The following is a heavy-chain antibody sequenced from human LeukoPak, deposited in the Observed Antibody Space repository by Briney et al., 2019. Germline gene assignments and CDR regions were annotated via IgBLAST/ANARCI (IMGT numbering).Heavy chain of an antibody. D-gene: IGHD3-3*01. CDR2: ISGSGGST. CDR1: GFTFSSYA. CDR3: AKDQDFWSGFYDY. J-gene: IGHJ4*02. Sequence: GGSLRLSCAASGFTFSSYAMSWVRQAPGKGLEWVSAISGSGGSTYYADSVKGRFTISRDNSKNTLYLQVNSLRAEDTAVYYCAKDQDFWSGFYDYWGQGTLVTVSS. V-gene: IGHV3-23*01.